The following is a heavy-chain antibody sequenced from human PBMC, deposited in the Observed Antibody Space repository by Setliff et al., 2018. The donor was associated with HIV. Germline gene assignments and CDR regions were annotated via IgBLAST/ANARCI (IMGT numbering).Heavy chain of an antibody. CDR3: AKRAENGYDYYLDS. CDR2: ISGHSVTT. V-gene: IGHV3-23*01. Sequence: GGSLRLSCAASGFTFSSFAVSWVRQAPGKGPEWVSSISGHSVTTYYADSVKGRFTVSRDNSRSTLFLEMNSLRGDDTAVYYCAKRAENGYDYYLDSWGQGTLVTVSS. J-gene: IGHJ4*02. CDR1: GFTFSSFA. D-gene: IGHD5-12*01.